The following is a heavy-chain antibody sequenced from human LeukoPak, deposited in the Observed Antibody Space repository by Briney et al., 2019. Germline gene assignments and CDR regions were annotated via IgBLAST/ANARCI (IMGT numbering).Heavy chain of an antibody. J-gene: IGHJ4*02. Sequence: SETLSLTCTVSGGSISSYYWSWIRQPPGKGLEWIGYIYYSGSTNYNPSLKSRVTISVDTSKNQFSLKLSSVTAADTAVYYRARGMITFGGVIDYFDYWGQGTLVTVSS. CDR3: ARGMITFGGVIDYFDY. CDR1: GGSISSYY. V-gene: IGHV4-59*01. D-gene: IGHD3-16*02. CDR2: IYYSGST.